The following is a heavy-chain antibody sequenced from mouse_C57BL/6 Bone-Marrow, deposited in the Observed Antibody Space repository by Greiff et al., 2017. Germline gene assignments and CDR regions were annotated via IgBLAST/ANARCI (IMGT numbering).Heavy chain of an antibody. CDR3: ARRLYYGSSYYWYFDV. J-gene: IGHJ1*03. V-gene: IGHV5-6*02. CDR1: GFTFSSYG. CDR2: ISSGGSYT. Sequence: DVKLVESGGDLVKPGGSLKLSCAASGFTFSSYGMSWVRQTPDKRLEWVATISSGGSYTYYPDSVKGRFTISRDNAKNTLYLQMSSLKSEDTAMYYCARRLYYGSSYYWYFDVWGTGTTVTVSS. D-gene: IGHD1-1*01.